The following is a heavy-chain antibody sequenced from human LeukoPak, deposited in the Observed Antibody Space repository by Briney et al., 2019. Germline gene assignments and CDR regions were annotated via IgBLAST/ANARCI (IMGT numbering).Heavy chain of an antibody. CDR2: ISYDGSNK. J-gene: IGHJ3*02. CDR1: GFTFSSYG. Sequence: PGGSLRLSCAASGFTFSSYGMHWVRQAPGKGLEWVAAISYDGSNKYYADSVKGRFTISRDNSKNTLYLQMNSLRAEDTAVYYCAKDNRRWLQLDAFDIWGQGTMVTVSS. D-gene: IGHD5-24*01. V-gene: IGHV3-30*18. CDR3: AKDNRRWLQLDAFDI.